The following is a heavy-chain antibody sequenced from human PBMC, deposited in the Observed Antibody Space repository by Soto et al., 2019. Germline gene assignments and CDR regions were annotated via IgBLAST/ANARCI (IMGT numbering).Heavy chain of an antibody. J-gene: IGHJ4*02. V-gene: IGHV3-23*01. D-gene: IGHD3-9*01. CDR3: ARDREPDGIWTFDS. CDR2: SYSSGGT. CDR1: GFTLAKYT. Sequence: GGSLRLSCSASGFTLAKYTMGWVRQTPRKGLEWVAESYSSGGTEYADSVKGRFTISRDNSKNTLFLQMKNLRVEDTALYYCARDREPDGIWTFDSWGQGTLVTVSS.